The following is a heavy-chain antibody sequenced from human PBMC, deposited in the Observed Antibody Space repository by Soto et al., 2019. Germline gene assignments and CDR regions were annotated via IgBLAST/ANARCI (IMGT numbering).Heavy chain of an antibody. CDR2: IHYSGST. CDR3: ARLHYVSDSYCLAVYWSHS. D-gene: IGHD3-10*01. V-gene: IGHV4-39*01. Sequence: SETLSLTCTVSGGSIISTISYWGWIRQPPGKGLEWIGSIHYSGSTYYNPSLKSRVTISVDTSKNQFSLKLSSVTAADTAVYYCARLHYVSDSYCLAVYWSHSSDPALLGSRSS. CDR1: GGSIISTISY. J-gene: IGHJ5*01.